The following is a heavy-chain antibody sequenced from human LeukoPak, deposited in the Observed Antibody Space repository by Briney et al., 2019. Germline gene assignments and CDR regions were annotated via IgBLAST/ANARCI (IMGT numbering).Heavy chain of an antibody. V-gene: IGHV3-23*01. CDR3: AKDHSSYYYDSSGPYRGGY. Sequence: VGSLRLSCAPSGFTFSSYSIHWVRQAPGKGLEWVSAISGSGGSTYYADSVKGRFTISRDNSKNTLYLQMNSLRAEDTAVYYCAKDHSSYYYDSSGPYRGGYWGQGTLVTVSS. D-gene: IGHD3-22*01. CDR2: ISGSGGST. J-gene: IGHJ4*02. CDR1: GFTFSSYS.